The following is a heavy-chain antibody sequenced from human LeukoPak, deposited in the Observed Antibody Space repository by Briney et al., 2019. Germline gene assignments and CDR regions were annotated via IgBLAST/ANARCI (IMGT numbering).Heavy chain of an antibody. J-gene: IGHJ3*02. CDR2: ISYDGGNI. V-gene: IGHV3-30*18. D-gene: IGHD2-15*01. CDR1: GFTVSSNS. Sequence: GGSLRLSCTVSGFTVSSNSMSWVRQAPGKGLEWVAVISYDGGNISYTDSVKGRFTISRDNSKNTLYLQMNSLRAEDTAVYYCAKRGYCRGGTCFSHDAFDIWGQGTMVTVSS. CDR3: AKRGYCRGGTCFSHDAFDI.